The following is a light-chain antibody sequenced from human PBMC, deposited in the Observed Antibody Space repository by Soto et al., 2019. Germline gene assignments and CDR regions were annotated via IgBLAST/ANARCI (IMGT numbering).Light chain of an antibody. CDR3: SSYTSRSTRV. V-gene: IGLV2-14*01. CDR2: EVS. Sequence: QAVVTQPASVSGSPGQSITISCTGTSSDVGGYDYVAWYQQHPGKAPKLMIYEVSNRPSGVSNRFYGSKSGNTASLTISGLQAEDEADYYCSSYTSRSTRVFGGGTKLTVL. CDR1: SSDVGGYDY. J-gene: IGLJ2*01.